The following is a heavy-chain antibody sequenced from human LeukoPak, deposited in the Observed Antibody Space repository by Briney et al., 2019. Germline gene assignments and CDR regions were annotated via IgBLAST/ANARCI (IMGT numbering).Heavy chain of an antibody. CDR3: ARGGYSSGWFGPQAYGMDV. D-gene: IGHD6-19*01. CDR2: IWYDGSNK. J-gene: IGHJ6*02. V-gene: IGHV3-33*01. Sequence: PGRSLRLSCAASGFTFSSYGMHWVRQAPGKGLERVAVIWYDGSNKYYADSVKGRFTISRDNSKNTLYLQLNSLRAEDTAVYYCARGGYSSGWFGPQAYGMDVWGQGTTVTVSS. CDR1: GFTFSSYG.